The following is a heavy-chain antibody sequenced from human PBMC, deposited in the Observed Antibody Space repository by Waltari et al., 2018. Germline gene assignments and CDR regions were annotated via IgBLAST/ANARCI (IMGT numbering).Heavy chain of an antibody. D-gene: IGHD3-10*01. Sequence: QVQLQESGPGLVKPSETLSLTCTVSGGSISSYYWSWIRQPAGKGLEWIGRIYTSGSTNYNPSLKSRVTMSVDTSKNQFSLKLSSVTAADTAVYYCVGKSNYYGSANDNNDYWGQGTLVTVSS. CDR3: VGKSNYYGSANDNNDY. V-gene: IGHV4-4*07. CDR2: IYTSGST. J-gene: IGHJ4*02. CDR1: GGSISSYY.